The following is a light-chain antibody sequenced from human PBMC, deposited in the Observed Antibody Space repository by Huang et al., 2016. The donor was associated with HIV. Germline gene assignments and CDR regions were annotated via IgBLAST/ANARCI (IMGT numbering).Light chain of an antibody. CDR2: GAS. CDR3: QQYNTWPRT. CDR1: QSVSNN. V-gene: IGKV3-15*01. J-gene: IGKJ1*01. Sequence: EIVVTQSPATLSVSPGERATLSCRASQSVSNNLAWDQQKPGQAPRLLIYGASTRATGGPARVSGSGSGTEFTLTISSLQSEDFAVYYCQQYNTWPRTFGQGTKVEIK.